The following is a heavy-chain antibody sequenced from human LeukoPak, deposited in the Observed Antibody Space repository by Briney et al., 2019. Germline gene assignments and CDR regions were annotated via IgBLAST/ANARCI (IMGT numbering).Heavy chain of an antibody. CDR1: GFTVSSNY. D-gene: IGHD2-2*01. J-gene: IGHJ4*02. V-gene: IGHV3-21*01. CDR2: ISSSSSYI. Sequence: PGGSLRLSCAASGFTVSSNYMSWVRQAPGKGLEWVSSISSSSSYIYYADSVKGRFTISRDNAKNSLYLQMNSLRAEDTAVYYCARVEDIVVVPAARGFDYWGQGTLVTVSS. CDR3: ARVEDIVVVPAARGFDY.